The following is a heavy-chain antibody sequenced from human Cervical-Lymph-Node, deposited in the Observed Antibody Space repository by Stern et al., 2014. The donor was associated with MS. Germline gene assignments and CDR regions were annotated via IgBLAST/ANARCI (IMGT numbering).Heavy chain of an antibody. V-gene: IGHV4-39*01. CDR3: ARLPLYYYYGLDV. J-gene: IGHJ6*02. Sequence: VQLVQSGPGLVKPSETLSLTCTVSGGSISSSSYYWGWIRQPPGKGLEWIGSIYYRGNTYYNPSLKSRLTISVDTSNNLYSLNLSFVTAADTAVYYCARLPLYYYYGLDVWGQGTTVSVSS. CDR2: IYYRGNT. CDR1: GGSISSSSYY.